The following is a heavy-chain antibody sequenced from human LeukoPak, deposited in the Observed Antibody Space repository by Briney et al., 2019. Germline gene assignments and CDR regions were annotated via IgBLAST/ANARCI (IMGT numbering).Heavy chain of an antibody. CDR3: ARELWFANAPGSWLDP. D-gene: IGHD2-21*01. J-gene: IGHJ5*02. V-gene: IGHV4-30-2*01. CDR1: GDSISSGAYS. Sequence: SQTLSLTCVVSGDSISSGAYSWSWFFHTGSTFYNPSLKSRVTISVDNSKNQFSLRLSSVTAADTAVYYCARELWFANAPGSWLDPWGQGTLVTVSS. CDR2: HTGST.